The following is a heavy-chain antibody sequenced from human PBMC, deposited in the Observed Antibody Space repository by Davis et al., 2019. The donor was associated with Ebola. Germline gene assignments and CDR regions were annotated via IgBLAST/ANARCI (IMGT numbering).Heavy chain of an antibody. CDR1: GFTFSSYG. CDR2: ISYDGSNK. CDR3: AKGRSTVVGPEFDY. J-gene: IGHJ4*02. D-gene: IGHD2-2*01. V-gene: IGHV3-30*18. Sequence: GGSLRLSCAASGFTFSSYGMHWVRQAPGKGLEWVAAISYDGSNKFYADSVKGRFTISRDSSENTLYLQMNSLRAEDTAVYNCAKGRSTVVGPEFDYWGQGTLVTVSS.